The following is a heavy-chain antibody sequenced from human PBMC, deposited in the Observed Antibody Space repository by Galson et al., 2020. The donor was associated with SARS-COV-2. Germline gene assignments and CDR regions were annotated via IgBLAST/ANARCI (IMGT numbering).Heavy chain of an antibody. J-gene: IGHJ6*03. V-gene: IGHV3-30*01. CDR2: ISYDGSDQ. D-gene: IGHD6-19*01. CDR1: GFTFSSNA. Sequence: GGSLRLSCAASGFTFSSNAMHWVRQAPGKGLEWVAIISYDGSDQNYADSVKGRFTISRDNSKSTLYLQMNSLRAEDTAVYYCARDGGGTQWLANYYYYYMDVWGKGTTVTISS. CDR3: ARDGGGTQWLANYYYYYMDV.